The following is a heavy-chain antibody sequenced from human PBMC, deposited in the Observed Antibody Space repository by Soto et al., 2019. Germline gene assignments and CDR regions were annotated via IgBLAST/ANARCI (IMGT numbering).Heavy chain of an antibody. D-gene: IGHD2-2*01. CDR1: GYTFTSYG. V-gene: IGHV1-18*01. Sequence: QVQLVQSGAEVKKPGASVKVSCKASGYTFTSYGISWVRQAPGQGLEWMGWISAYNGNTNYAQKLQGRVTMTIDTSTSTAYIELRSLRSEDTAVYYCARDSRGYCSSTSCYDWFDPWGQGTLVTVSS. CDR2: ISAYNGNT. J-gene: IGHJ5*02. CDR3: ARDSRGYCSSTSCYDWFDP.